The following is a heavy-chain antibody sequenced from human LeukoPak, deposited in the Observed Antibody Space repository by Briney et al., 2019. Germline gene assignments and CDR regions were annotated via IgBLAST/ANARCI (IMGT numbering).Heavy chain of an antibody. D-gene: IGHD4-23*01. Sequence: GRSLRLSCAASGFTFDDYAMHWVRQAPGKGLERVSGISWNSGSIGYADSVKGRFTISRDNAKNSLYLQMNSLRAEDTALYYCAKVSSTVVRGAFDIWGQGTMVTVSS. CDR1: GFTFDDYA. CDR2: ISWNSGSI. CDR3: AKVSSTVVRGAFDI. V-gene: IGHV3-9*01. J-gene: IGHJ3*02.